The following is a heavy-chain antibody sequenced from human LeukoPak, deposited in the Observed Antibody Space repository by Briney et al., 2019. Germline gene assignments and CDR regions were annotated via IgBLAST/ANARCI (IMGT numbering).Heavy chain of an antibody. V-gene: IGHV3-48*04. Sequence: GGSLRLSCAASGFTFSSYSMNWVRQAPGKGLEWISYISGSSSSIYYADSVKGRFTISRDNAKNSLYLQMNSLRAEDTAVYFCARVDGQWLAPFDYWGQGTLVTVSS. CDR1: GFTFSSYS. D-gene: IGHD6-19*01. CDR2: ISGSSSSI. CDR3: ARVDGQWLAPFDY. J-gene: IGHJ4*02.